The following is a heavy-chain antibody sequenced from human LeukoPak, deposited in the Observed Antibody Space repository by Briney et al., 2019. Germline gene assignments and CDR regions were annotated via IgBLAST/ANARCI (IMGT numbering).Heavy chain of an antibody. J-gene: IGHJ4*02. CDR3: ATLTDYGDYGYFDY. CDR2: INHNGST. D-gene: IGHD4-17*01. CDR1: GGSFSGYY. Sequence: SETLSLTCAVYGGSFSGYYWSWIRQPPGKGLEWIGEINHNGSTNYNPSLKSRVTISVDTSKNQFSLKLSSVTAADTAVYYCATLTDYGDYGYFDYWGQGTLVTVSS. V-gene: IGHV4-34*01.